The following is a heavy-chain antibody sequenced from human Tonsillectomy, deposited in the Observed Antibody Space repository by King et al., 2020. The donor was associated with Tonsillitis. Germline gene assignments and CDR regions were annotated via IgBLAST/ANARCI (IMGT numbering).Heavy chain of an antibody. V-gene: IGHV3-15*01. J-gene: IGHJ4*02. CDR2: IKSKADGETT. D-gene: IGHD3-10*01. Sequence: VQLVESGGGLVEPGGSLRLSCAGSGFTFNNAWMSWVRHRPGKGLEWIGRIKSKADGETTDYSTPVKGRFSISRDDSENTLYLQMNSLNTEDTALYYCTTVVRRYLFGSVTYLFDRWGQGTLVTVSS. CDR1: GFTFNNAW. CDR3: TTVVRRYLFGSVTYLFDR.